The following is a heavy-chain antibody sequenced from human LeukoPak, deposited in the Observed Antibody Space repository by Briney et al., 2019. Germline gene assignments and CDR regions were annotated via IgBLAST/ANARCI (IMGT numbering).Heavy chain of an antibody. J-gene: IGHJ5*02. CDR1: GYSFTTYW. V-gene: IGHV5-51*01. D-gene: IGHD1-14*01. Sequence: GESLKISCKGSGYSFTTYWIGWVRQMPGKGLEWMGIIFPGDSDTRYSPSFQGQVTISADKSISTAYLQWSSLKASDTAMYYCARQRTHPGPYNWFDPWGQGTLVTVSS. CDR2: IFPGDSDT. CDR3: ARQRTHPGPYNWFDP.